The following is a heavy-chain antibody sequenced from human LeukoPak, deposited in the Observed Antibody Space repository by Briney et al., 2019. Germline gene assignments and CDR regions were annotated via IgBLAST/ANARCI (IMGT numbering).Heavy chain of an antibody. J-gene: IGHJ4*02. Sequence: SETLSLTCTVSGGSISSYYWSWSWIRQPPGKGLEWIVCMYYNGSTNYNPSLKSRVTISLDTSKNHFSLRLSSVTAADTAVYYCARELRASGGSYFDYWGQGILVIVSS. V-gene: IGHV4-59*01. D-gene: IGHD1-26*01. CDR3: ARELRASGGSYFDY. CDR2: MYYNGST. CDR1: GGSISSYY.